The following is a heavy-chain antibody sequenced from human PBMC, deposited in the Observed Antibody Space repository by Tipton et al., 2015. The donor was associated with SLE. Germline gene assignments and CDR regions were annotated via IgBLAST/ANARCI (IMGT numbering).Heavy chain of an antibody. CDR3: ARSAGYGSSWAHFDY. J-gene: IGHJ4*02. CDR2: IYYSGST. V-gene: IGHV4-61*01. D-gene: IGHD6-13*01. CDR1: GGSISSGRHY. Sequence: TLSLTCTVSGGSISSGRHYWSWIRQPPGKGLEWIGYIYYSGSTNYNPSLKSRVTISVDTSKNQFSLKLSSVTAADTAVYYCARSAGYGSSWAHFDYWGQGTLVTVSS.